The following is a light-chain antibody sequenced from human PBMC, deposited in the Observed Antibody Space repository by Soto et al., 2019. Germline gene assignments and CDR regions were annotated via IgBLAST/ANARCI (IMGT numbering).Light chain of an antibody. CDR1: SGSIASNY. CDR3: HSYDSNNQV. J-gene: IGLJ3*02. Sequence: NFMLTQPHSVSGSPGKTVTISCTRSSGSIASNYVQWYQQLPGSAPTTVIYEDNQRPSGVPDRFSGSIDSSSNSASLTISGLKTEDESDDYCHSYDSNNQVFGGGTQLTVL. CDR2: EDN. V-gene: IGLV6-57*04.